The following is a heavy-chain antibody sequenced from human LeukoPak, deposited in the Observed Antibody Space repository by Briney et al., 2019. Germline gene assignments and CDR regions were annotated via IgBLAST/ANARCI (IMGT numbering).Heavy chain of an antibody. V-gene: IGHV1-69*05. CDR3: ATARFEGYYDSTGPAYCMDV. J-gene: IGHJ6*03. D-gene: IGHD3-22*01. Sequence: ASVKVSCKASGGTFSSYVINWVRQAPGQGLEWMGGIIPIFGTANYAQKFQGRVTITTDESASAAYLELSSLRSEDTAMYYCATARFEGYYDSTGPAYCMDVWGKGTTVTVSS. CDR2: IIPIFGTA. CDR1: GGTFSSYV.